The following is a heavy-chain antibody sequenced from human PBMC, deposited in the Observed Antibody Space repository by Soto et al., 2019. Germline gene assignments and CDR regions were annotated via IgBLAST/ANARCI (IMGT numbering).Heavy chain of an antibody. V-gene: IGHV1-18*01. D-gene: IGHD3-10*01. Sequence: ASVKVSCKASGYTFSSYGVSWVRQAPGQGLEWMGWISVYNGNTNYAQKLQGRVTMTTDTSTSTAYMELRSLGAGDTAVYYSGSTNYNPSLKSRVTISVDTSKTQFSLKLSSVTAADTAVYYCARKAQSGNIRPKVYTRPGDYYYMDVWGKGTTVTVSS. J-gene: IGHJ6*03. CDR3: GSTNYNPSLKSRVTISVDTSKTQFSLKLSSVTAADTAVYYCARKAQSGNIRPKVYTRPGDYYYMDV. CDR2: ISVYNGNT. CDR1: GYTFSSYG.